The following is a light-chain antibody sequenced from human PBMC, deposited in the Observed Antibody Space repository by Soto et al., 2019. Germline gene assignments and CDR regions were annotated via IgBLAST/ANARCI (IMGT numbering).Light chain of an antibody. CDR2: KVS. CDR1: QSIVYSDGNTY. Sequence: DVVMTQSPLTLPVTLGQPASISCTSSQSIVYSDGNTYLNWFQQRPGQSPRRLIHKVSNRDSGVPDRFSGSGSGTDFTLKISRVEAEDVGVYYCMQGSHWPLTIGGGTKVEIK. J-gene: IGKJ4*01. CDR3: MQGSHWPLT. V-gene: IGKV2-30*01.